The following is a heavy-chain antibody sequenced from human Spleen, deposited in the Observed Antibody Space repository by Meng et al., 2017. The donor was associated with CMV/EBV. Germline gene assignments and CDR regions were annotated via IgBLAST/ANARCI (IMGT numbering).Heavy chain of an antibody. V-gene: IGHV1-18*01. CDR2: ISAYNGNT. Sequence: ASVKVSCKASGYTFTSYGISWVRQAPGQGLEWMGWISAYNGNTNYAQKLQGRVTMTTDTSTSTAYMELRSLRSDDTAVYYCARGPSTGYCSSTSCYTGAFDIWGQGTMVTVSS. J-gene: IGHJ3*02. D-gene: IGHD2-2*02. CDR1: GYTFTSYG. CDR3: ARGPSTGYCSSTSCYTGAFDI.